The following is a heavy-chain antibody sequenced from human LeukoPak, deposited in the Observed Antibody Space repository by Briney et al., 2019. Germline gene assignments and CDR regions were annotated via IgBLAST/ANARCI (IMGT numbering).Heavy chain of an antibody. D-gene: IGHD1-26*01. J-gene: IGHJ5*02. CDR2: IYYSGST. CDR1: GGSISSYY. CDR3: ARDQSSGSYFWFDP. V-gene: IGHV4-59*01. Sequence: SETLSLTCTVSGGSISSYYWSWIRQPPAKGLEWIGYIYYSGSTNYNPSLKSRVTISVDTSKNQFSLKLSSVTAADTAVYYCARDQSSGSYFWFDPWGQGTLVTVSS.